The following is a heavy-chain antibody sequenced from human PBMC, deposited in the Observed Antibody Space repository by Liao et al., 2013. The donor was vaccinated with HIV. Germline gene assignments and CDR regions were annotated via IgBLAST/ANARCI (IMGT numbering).Heavy chain of an antibody. CDR2: IYSGGST. V-gene: IGHV4-34*01. CDR3: ARGLFSFDY. Sequence: QVQLQQWGAGLLKPSETLSLTCAVYGGSFSGYYWSWIRQPPGKGLEWIGSIYSGGSTYYNPSLKSPVTISIDTSNSQFSLSLRSVTAADTAVYFCARGLFSFDYWGQGILVTVSS. D-gene: IGHD2/OR15-2a*01. CDR1: GGSFSGYY. J-gene: IGHJ4*02.